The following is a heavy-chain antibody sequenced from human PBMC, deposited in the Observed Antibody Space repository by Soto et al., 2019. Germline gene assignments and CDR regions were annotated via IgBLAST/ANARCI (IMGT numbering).Heavy chain of an antibody. J-gene: IGHJ4*02. Sequence: GSLRLCCAASGXTLSSYSMSWVRQAPGKGLEWVSAISGSGGRTYYADSVKGLFTISIDNSKNTLYLQMNSIRAEDTAVYYCAKDRRLQLWSDYWGQGTLGTVS. CDR2: ISGSGGRT. D-gene: IGHD5-18*01. V-gene: IGHV3-23*01. CDR1: GXTLSSYS. CDR3: AKDRRLQLWSDY.